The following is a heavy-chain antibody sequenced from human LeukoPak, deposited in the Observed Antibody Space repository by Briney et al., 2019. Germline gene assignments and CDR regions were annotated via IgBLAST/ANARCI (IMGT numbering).Heavy chain of an antibody. J-gene: IGHJ1*01. V-gene: IGHV4-59*13. CDR1: GGSISSYY. D-gene: IGHD6-13*01. CDR2: IYYSGST. CDR3: ARDQRTQLASKYFQH. Sequence: SETLSLTCTVSGGSISSYYWSWIRQPPGKGLEWIGYIYYSGSTNYNPSLKSRVTISVDTSKNQFSLKLSSVTAADTAVYYCARDQRTQLASKYFQHWGQGTLVTVSS.